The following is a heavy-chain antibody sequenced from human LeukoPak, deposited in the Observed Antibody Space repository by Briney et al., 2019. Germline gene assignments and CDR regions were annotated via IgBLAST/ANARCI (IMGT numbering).Heavy chain of an antibody. CDR2: ISGSGGST. V-gene: IGHV3-23*01. CDR3: ARAHFSSGWSEFDY. CDR1: GFTFSSYA. D-gene: IGHD6-19*01. J-gene: IGHJ4*02. Sequence: GGSLRLSCAASGFTFSSYAMSWVRRAPGKGLEWVAAISGSGGSTYYADSVKGRFTISRDNSKNTLYLQMNSLRAEDTAVYYCARAHFSSGWSEFDYWGQGTLVTVSS.